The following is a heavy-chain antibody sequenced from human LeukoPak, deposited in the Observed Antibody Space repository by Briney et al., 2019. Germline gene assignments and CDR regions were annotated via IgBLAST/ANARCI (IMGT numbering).Heavy chain of an antibody. CDR1: GFTFSSYE. J-gene: IGHJ4*02. CDR3: ARVSDISVAAYFDY. V-gene: IGHV3-48*03. D-gene: IGHD6-19*01. Sequence: LPGGSLRLSCAASGFTFSSYEMNWVRQAPGKGLEWVSYISSSGSTIYYADSVKGRFTISRDNAKNSLYLQMNSLRAEDTALYYCARVSDISVAAYFDYWGQGTLVTVSS. CDR2: ISSSGSTI.